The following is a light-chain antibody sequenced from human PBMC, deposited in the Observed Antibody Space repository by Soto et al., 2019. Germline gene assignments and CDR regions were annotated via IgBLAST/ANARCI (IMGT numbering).Light chain of an antibody. V-gene: IGLV2-11*01. J-gene: IGLJ3*02. CDR1: SSDVGGYNY. CDR3: CSYAGSYTWV. CDR2: DVS. Sequence: QSALTQPRSVSGSPGQSVTISCTGTSSDVGGYNYVSWYQQHPGKAPKLMIYDVSKRPSGVPDRFSGSKSGNTASLTICGLQAEDEADYYCCSYAGSYTWVFGGGTKLTVL.